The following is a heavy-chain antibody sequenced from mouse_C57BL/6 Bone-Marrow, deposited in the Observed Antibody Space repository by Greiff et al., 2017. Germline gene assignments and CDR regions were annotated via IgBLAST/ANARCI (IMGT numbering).Heavy chain of an antibody. Sequence: EVMLVESGGGLVQPGGSLKLSCAASGFTFSDYGMAWVRQAPRKGPEWVSFISNLAYSIYYADTVTGRFTISRENAKNTLYLEMSSLRSEDTVMYYWARRIYYYGSSYVDWYFDVWGTGTTVTVSS. V-gene: IGHV5-15*04. CDR3: ARRIYYYGSSYVDWYFDV. CDR1: GFTFSDYG. D-gene: IGHD1-1*01. J-gene: IGHJ1*03. CDR2: ISNLAYSI.